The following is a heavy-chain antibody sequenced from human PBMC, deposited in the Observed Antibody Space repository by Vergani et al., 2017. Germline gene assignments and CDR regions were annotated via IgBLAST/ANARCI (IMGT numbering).Heavy chain of an antibody. D-gene: IGHD3-3*01. V-gene: IGHV1-69*18. CDR3: AELGFLGDYYYGMDV. CDR2: IIPIFGTA. CDR1: GGTFSSYA. Sequence: QVQLVQSGAEVKKPGSSVKVSCKASGGTFSSYAISWVRQAPGQGLEWMGRIIPIFGTANYAQKFQGRVKITADESTSTAYMELSSLRSEDTAVYYCAELGFLGDYYYGMDVWGQGTTVTVSS. J-gene: IGHJ6*02.